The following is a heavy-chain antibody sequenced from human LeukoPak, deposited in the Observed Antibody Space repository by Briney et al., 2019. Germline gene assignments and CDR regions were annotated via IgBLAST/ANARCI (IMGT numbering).Heavy chain of an antibody. CDR3: ARLSDYFDTNSYRPSSRLDY. V-gene: IGHV3-11*04. CDR1: GFIFSDYY. CDR2: MSSSDSTI. Sequence: GGSLRLSCAASGFIFSDYYMSWIRQAPGKGLEWISFMSSSDSTIYYADSVKGRFTISRDNAKNSVYLHMNTLRPEDTAVYYCARLSDYFDTNSYRPSSRLDYWGQGTLVTVSS. J-gene: IGHJ4*02. D-gene: IGHD3-22*01.